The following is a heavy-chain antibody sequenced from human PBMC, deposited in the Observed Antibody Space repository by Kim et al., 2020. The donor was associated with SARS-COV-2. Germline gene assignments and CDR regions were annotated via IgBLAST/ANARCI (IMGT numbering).Heavy chain of an antibody. CDR3: ARLSSGWYSDY. D-gene: IGHD6-19*01. CDR2: IKKGGSEK. V-gene: IGHV3-7*03. J-gene: IGHJ4*02. Sequence: GGSLRLSCAASGFTFSSYWMTWARQAPGKGLEWVANIKKGGSEKYYVDSVKDRFTISRDDAKNSLYLQMNSLRAEDTAVYYCARLSSGWYSDYWGQGTLVTVSS. CDR1: GFTFSSYW.